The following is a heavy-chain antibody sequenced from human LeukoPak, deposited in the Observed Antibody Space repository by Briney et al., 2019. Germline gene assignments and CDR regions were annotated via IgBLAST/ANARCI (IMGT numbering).Heavy chain of an antibody. J-gene: IGHJ4*02. Sequence: ASVRVSCKASGYTFTSYYMHWVRQAPGQGLEWMGIINPSGGSTSYAQKFQGRVTMTRDTSTSTVYMELGSLRSEDTAVYYCARDGRGSSGYGSGSCDYWGQGTLVTVSS. V-gene: IGHV1-46*01. CDR3: ARDGRGSSGYGSGSCDY. D-gene: IGHD3-22*01. CDR1: GYTFTSYY. CDR2: INPSGGST.